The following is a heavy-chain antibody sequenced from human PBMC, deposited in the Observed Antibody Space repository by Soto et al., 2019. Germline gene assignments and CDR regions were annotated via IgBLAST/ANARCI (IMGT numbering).Heavy chain of an antibody. CDR1: GLTFGDDA. Sequence: EVQLVESGGGLVKPGRSLRLSCTASGLTFGDDAMSWLRQAPGKGLEWVGFIRSKDHGGTTEYAASVKGRFTISREESKSISSLQMNSLKAEDAAVYYWTRALTESTYVDYGGQGSLVTVSS. CDR2: IRSKDHGGTT. D-gene: IGHD2-8*01. CDR3: TRALTESTYVDY. V-gene: IGHV3-49*05. J-gene: IGHJ4*02.